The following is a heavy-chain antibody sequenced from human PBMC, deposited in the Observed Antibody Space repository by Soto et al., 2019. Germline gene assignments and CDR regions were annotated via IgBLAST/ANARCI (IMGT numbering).Heavy chain of an antibody. CDR1: GFTFSSYG. CDR2: ISYDGSNK. CDR3: AKDHYGSGSYYIPHGMDV. J-gene: IGHJ6*02. D-gene: IGHD3-10*01. Sequence: QVQLVESGGGVVQPGRSLRLSCAASGFTFSSYGMHWVRQAPGKGLEWVAVISYDGSNKYYADSVKGRFTISRDNSKNTXSLQMNSLRAEDTAVYYCAKDHYGSGSYYIPHGMDVWGQGTTVTVSS. V-gene: IGHV3-30*18.